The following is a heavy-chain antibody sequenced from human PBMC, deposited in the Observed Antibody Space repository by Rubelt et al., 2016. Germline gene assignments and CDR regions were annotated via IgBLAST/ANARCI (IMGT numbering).Heavy chain of an antibody. V-gene: IGHV1-69*04. CDR2: ITPILGIA. CDR1: GGTFSSYA. J-gene: IGHJ4*02. D-gene: IGHD6-13*01. Sequence: QVQLVQSGAEVKKPGSSVKVSCKASGGTFSSYAISWVRQAPGQGLEWMGRITPILGIANYAQKFAGRVTSTSDKSTSTAYMELSSLRSEDTAVDYWANTAAGYCDYWGQGTLVTGSA. CDR3: ANTAAGYCDY.